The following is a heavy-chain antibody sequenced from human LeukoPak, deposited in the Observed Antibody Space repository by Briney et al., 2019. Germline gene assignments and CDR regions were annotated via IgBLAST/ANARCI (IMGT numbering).Heavy chain of an antibody. D-gene: IGHD6-6*01. CDR1: GFTVSSYW. J-gene: IGHJ4*02. V-gene: IGHV3-7*04. CDR2: IKQDGTEK. Sequence: GGSLRLSCAASGFTVSSYWMSWVRQAPGEGLEWVANIKQDGTEKYYMDSVKGRFSISRDNAKNSLYLQMNALRAEDTAVYYCARDVRPDYWGQGTLVTVST. CDR3: ARDVRPDY.